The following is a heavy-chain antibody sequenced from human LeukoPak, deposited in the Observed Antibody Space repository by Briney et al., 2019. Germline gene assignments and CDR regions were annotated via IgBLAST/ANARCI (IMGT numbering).Heavy chain of an antibody. D-gene: IGHD2-2*01. CDR2: IYYSWST. V-gene: IGHV4-59*01. CDR1: GGSISCYL. Sequence: AEPLSLTCTVSGGSISCYLCSWIRQPPGKGLEWIGYIYYSWSTNYNPSLKSRVPISVDTPKNHFSLKLSALTAADTAVYYCARARGYCISPSCKRHAYYFDYWGQGTLVTVSS. J-gene: IGHJ4*02. CDR3: ARARGYCISPSCKRHAYYFDY.